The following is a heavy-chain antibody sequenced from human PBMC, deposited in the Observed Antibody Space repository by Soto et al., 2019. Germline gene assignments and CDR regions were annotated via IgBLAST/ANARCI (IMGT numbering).Heavy chain of an antibody. D-gene: IGHD6-19*01. J-gene: IGHJ4*02. Sequence: QLQLQESGPGLVKPSETLSLTCTVSGGSISSSSYYWGWIRQPPGKGLEWIGSIYYSGSTYYNPSLKSRVTMSLHTSKTHFSLELSYVTAADTAVYYGARHAVYISGFTEYWGQGTLVTVSS. CDR3: ARHAVYISGFTEY. V-gene: IGHV4-39*01. CDR2: IYYSGST. CDR1: GGSISSSSYY.